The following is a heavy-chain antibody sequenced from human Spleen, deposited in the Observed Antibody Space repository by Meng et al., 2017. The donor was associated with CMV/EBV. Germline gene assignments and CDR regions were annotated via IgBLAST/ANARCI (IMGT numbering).Heavy chain of an antibody. CDR3: VRIGQVSTTYYYYYGMGV. V-gene: IGHV4-39*07. CDR1: GDSINSSRYY. J-gene: IGHJ6*02. D-gene: IGHD5/OR15-5a*01. CDR2: MYYSGSS. Sequence: SETLSLTCTVSGDSINSSRYYWGWIRQSPGKGLEWIGSMYYSGSSYYNPPLKTKITMSVDTSKNQFSLKVNSVTAADTALYYCVRIGQVSTTYYYYYGMGVWGRGTTVTVSS.